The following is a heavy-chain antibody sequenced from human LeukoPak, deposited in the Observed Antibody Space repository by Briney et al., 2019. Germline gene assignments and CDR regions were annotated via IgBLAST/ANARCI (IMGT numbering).Heavy chain of an antibody. V-gene: IGHV3-30-3*01. CDR3: ARESPQYYYDSSGYT. J-gene: IGHJ5*02. CDR2: ISYDGSNK. CDR1: GFTFSSYA. Sequence: GGSLRLSCAASGFTFSSYAMHWVRQAPGKGLEWVAVISYDGSNKYYADSVKGRFTISRDNSKNTLYLQMNSLRAEDTAVYYCARESPQYYYDSSGYTWGQGTLVTVSS. D-gene: IGHD3-22*01.